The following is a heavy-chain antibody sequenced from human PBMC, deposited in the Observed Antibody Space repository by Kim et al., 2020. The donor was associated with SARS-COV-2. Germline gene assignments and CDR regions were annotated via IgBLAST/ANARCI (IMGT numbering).Heavy chain of an antibody. V-gene: IGHV4-59*01. D-gene: IGHD5-18*01. J-gene: IGHJ3*02. CDR3: ARTLSGYSYALDAFDI. Sequence: SLNTRVTISLDTSKNEFSLKLSSVTAADTAVYYCARTLSGYSYALDAFDIWGQGTMVTVSS.